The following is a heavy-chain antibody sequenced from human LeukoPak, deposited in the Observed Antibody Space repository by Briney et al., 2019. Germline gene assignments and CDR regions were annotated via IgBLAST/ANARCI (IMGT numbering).Heavy chain of an antibody. V-gene: IGHV4-59*13. D-gene: IGHD1-1*01. Sequence: PSETLSLTCSVSGGSISNLYWSWIRRPPGKGLEWIAFIHSSGYTTYSPSLESRSSISLDMSKNQIFLKMKSVTAADTARYYCAKDDGREGGLGPWGQGTLVTVSS. CDR3: AKDDGREGGLGP. CDR2: IHSSGYT. CDR1: GGSISNLY. J-gene: IGHJ5*02.